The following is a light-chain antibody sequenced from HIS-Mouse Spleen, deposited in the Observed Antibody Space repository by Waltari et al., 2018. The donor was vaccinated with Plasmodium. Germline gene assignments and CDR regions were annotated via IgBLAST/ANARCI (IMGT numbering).Light chain of an antibody. CDR2: RDS. V-gene: IGLV3-9*01. CDR1: QLGSKH. J-gene: IGLJ2*01. Sequence: SYALTQPLAVSVALGQTARIPCGGLQLGSKHVHWYQQKPGPAPVLVIYRDSNPPSGIPERFSGSNSGNTATLTISRAQAGDEADYYCQVWDSSTVVFGGGTKLTVL. CDR3: QVWDSSTVV.